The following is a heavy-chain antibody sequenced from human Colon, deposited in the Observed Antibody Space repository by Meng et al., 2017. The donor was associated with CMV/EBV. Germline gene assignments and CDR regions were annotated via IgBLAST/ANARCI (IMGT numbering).Heavy chain of an antibody. CDR3: ARGVRVGAKRFDN. D-gene: IGHD1-26*01. CDR1: GSSISSYY. Sequence: SETLSLTCTVSGSSISSYYWSWIRQSPGTGLEWIGHIYHTGITNYNPSLKSRATISIDTSKNQYSLKLSSVTAAATAVYYCARGVRVGAKRFDNWGQGTLVPVSS. V-gene: IGHV4-59*01. J-gene: IGHJ4*02. CDR2: IYHTGIT.